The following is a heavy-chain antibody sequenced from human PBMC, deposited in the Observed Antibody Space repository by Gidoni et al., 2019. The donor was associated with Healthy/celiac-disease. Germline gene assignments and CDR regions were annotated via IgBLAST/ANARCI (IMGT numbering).Heavy chain of an antibody. CDR2: ISSSSSTI. V-gene: IGHV3-48*01. D-gene: IGHD6-19*01. CDR3: ARDSGSGWTFDP. CDR1: GFTFRRYS. J-gene: IGHJ5*02. Sequence: EVQLVESGGGLVQPGGSLRLYCAASGFTFRRYSMNWVRQAPGRGLEWVSYISSSSSTIYYADSVKGRFTISRDNAKNSLYLQMNSLRAEDTAVYYCARDSGSGWTFDPWGQGTLVTVSS.